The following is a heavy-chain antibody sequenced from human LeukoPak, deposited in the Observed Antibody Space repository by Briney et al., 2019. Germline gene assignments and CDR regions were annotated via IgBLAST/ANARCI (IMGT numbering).Heavy chain of an antibody. CDR2: IIPIFGTA. CDR3: ARDSSGWPSDY. Sequence: ASVKVSCKASGGTFSSYAISWVRQAPGQGLEWMGRIIPIFGTANYAQKFQGRVTITTDEPTSTAYMELSSLRSEDTAVYYCARDSSGWPSDYWGQGTLVTVSS. V-gene: IGHV1-69*05. J-gene: IGHJ4*02. D-gene: IGHD6-19*01. CDR1: GGTFSSYA.